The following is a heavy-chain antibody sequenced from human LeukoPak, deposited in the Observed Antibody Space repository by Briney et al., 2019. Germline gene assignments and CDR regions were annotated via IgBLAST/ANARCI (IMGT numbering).Heavy chain of an antibody. CDR1: GFTLSNYD. V-gene: IGHV3-21*01. Sequence: GGSLRLSCAVSGFTLSNYDMNWVRQAPGKGLGWVSSISTSSRYIYYKDSVRGRFTISRDDAKNSLYLEMNSLRAEDTAVYYCARADCSSSTCYLRRSWFDPWGQGTLVTVSS. J-gene: IGHJ5*02. CDR3: ARADCSSSTCYLRRSWFDP. D-gene: IGHD2-2*01. CDR2: ISTSSRYI.